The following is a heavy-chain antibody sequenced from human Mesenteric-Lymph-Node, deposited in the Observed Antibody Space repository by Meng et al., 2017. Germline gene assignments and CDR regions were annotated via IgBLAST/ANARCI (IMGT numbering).Heavy chain of an antibody. CDR3: ARGKQWNYAMDV. CDR2: ISAYNGNT. CDR1: GYTFIDYG. J-gene: IGHJ6*02. V-gene: IGHV1-18*04. Sequence: ASVKVSCKSSGYTFIDYGFHWVRQAPGQGLEWMGWISAYNGNTNYAQKVQGRVTMTTDTSTSTAYMELRCLTSDDTAVYYCARGKQWNYAMDVWGQGTTVTVSS. D-gene: IGHD6-19*01.